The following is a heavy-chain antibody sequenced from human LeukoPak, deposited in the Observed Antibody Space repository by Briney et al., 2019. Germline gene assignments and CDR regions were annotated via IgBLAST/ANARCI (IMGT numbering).Heavy chain of an antibody. Sequence: TSETLSLTCTVSGGSISSYYWSWIRQPPGKGLEWIGYIYYSGSTNYNPSLKSRVTISVDTSKNQFSLKLSSVTAADTAVYYCASTTTYYYDSSGYPIPQFDYWGQGTLVTVSS. CDR2: IYYSGST. V-gene: IGHV4-59*01. CDR3: ASTTTYYYDSSGYPIPQFDY. CDR1: GGSISSYY. J-gene: IGHJ4*02. D-gene: IGHD3-22*01.